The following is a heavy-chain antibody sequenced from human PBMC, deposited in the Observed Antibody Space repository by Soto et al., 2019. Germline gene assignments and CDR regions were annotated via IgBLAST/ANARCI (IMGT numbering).Heavy chain of an antibody. CDR2: IIPMFGIP. D-gene: IGHD6-19*01. CDR1: GGTLNKHA. CDR3: ARGGTSGWLKGAYDV. Sequence: QVQLVQSGAEVKKPGSSVKVSCKASGGTLNKHAITWVRRAPGQGLEWLGGIIPMFGIPNYPQKFQGRVIITAADSTNTSHMELSSLTSDDTAVYFCARGGTSGWLKGAYDVWGQGTMVTVSS. V-gene: IGHV1-69*01. J-gene: IGHJ3*01.